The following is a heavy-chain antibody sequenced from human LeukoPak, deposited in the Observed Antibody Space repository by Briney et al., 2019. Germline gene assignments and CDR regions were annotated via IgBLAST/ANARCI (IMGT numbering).Heavy chain of an antibody. Sequence: GGSLRLSCAASGFTFSSYAMSWVRQAPGKGLEYVSSISPNGDNTYYANSVKGRFTISRDNSKNTLYLQMGSLRAEDMAVYYCARIRGGWYFDYWGQGTLVTVSS. V-gene: IGHV3-64*01. CDR1: GFTFSSYA. CDR3: ARIRGGWYFDY. D-gene: IGHD6-19*01. J-gene: IGHJ4*02. CDR2: ISPNGDNT.